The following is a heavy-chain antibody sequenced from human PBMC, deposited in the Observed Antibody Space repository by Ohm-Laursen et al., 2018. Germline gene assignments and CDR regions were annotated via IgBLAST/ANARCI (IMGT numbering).Heavy chain of an antibody. CDR2: ISSSSSYI. CDR3: ARSMPRSQLHSDAFDI. D-gene: IGHD2-2*01. CDR1: GFTFSSYS. Sequence: SLRLSCSASGFTFSSYSMNWVRQAPGKGLEWVSSISSSSSYIYYADSVKGRFTISRDNAKNSLYLQMNSLRAEDTAVYYCARSMPRSQLHSDAFDIWGQGTMVTVSS. V-gene: IGHV3-21*01. J-gene: IGHJ3*02.